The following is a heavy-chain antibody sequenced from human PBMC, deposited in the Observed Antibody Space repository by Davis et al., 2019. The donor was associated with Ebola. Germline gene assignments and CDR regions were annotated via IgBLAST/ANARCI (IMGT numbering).Heavy chain of an antibody. CDR3: AKVSSSGWYYFDY. J-gene: IGHJ4*02. D-gene: IGHD6-19*01. V-gene: IGHV3-11*01. CDR1: GFTFSDYY. CDR2: ISSSGSTI. Sequence: GESLKISCAASGFTFSDYYMSWIRQAPGKGLEWVSYISSSGSTIYYADSVKGRFTISRDNAKNSLYLQMNSLRAEDTAVYYCAKVSSSGWYYFDYWGQGTLVTVSS.